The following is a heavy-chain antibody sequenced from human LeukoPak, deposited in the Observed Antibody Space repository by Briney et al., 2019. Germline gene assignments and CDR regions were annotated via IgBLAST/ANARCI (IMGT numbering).Heavy chain of an antibody. CDR3: ARGQRKVVTAMEYYFDY. D-gene: IGHD2-21*02. CDR2: MNPNSGNT. Sequence: ASVKVSRKASGYTFTSYDINWVRQATGQGLEWMGWMNPNSGNTGYAQKFQGRVTMTRNTSISTAYMELSSLRSEDTTVYYCARGQRKVVTAMEYYFDYWGQGTLVTVSS. J-gene: IGHJ4*02. CDR1: GYTFTSYD. V-gene: IGHV1-8*01.